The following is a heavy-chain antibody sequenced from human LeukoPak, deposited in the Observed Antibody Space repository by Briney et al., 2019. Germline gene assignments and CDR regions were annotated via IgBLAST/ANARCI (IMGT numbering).Heavy chain of an antibody. CDR1: GFTFSSYS. Sequence: GGSLRFSCAASGFTFSSYSMNWVRQAPGKGLEWVSSISSSSSYIYYADSVKGRFTISRDNAKNSLYLQMNSLRAEDTAVYYCASLSGPYSGYWGQGTLVTVSS. D-gene: IGHD4-11*01. CDR3: ASLSGPYSGY. CDR2: ISSSSSYI. V-gene: IGHV3-21*01. J-gene: IGHJ4*02.